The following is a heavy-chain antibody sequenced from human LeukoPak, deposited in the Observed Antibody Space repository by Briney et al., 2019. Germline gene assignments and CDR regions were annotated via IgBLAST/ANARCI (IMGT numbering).Heavy chain of an antibody. D-gene: IGHD3-10*01. CDR1: GGSISSGSYY. Sequence: SQTLSLTCTVSGGSISSGSYYWSWIRQPAGKGLEWIGYIYYSGSTNYNPSLKSRVTISVDTSKNQFSLKLSSVTAADTAVYYCATTGYYYGSGTFDYWGQGTLVTVSS. J-gene: IGHJ4*02. CDR3: ATTGYYYGSGTFDY. CDR2: IYYSGST. V-gene: IGHV4-61*10.